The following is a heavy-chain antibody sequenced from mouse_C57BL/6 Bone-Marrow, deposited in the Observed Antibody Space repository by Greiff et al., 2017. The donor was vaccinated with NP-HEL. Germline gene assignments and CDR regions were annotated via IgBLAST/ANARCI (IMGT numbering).Heavy chain of an antibody. D-gene: IGHD3-3*01. V-gene: IGHV5-4*01. CDR3: ARDSLREGGW. CDR2: ISDGGSYT. Sequence: EVQLVESGGGLVKPGGSLKLSCAASGFTFSSYAMSWVRQTPEKRLEWVATISDGGSYTYYPDNVKGRFTISRDNAKNNLYLQMSHLKSEDTAMYYCARDSLREGGWWGKGTLVTVS. CDR1: GFTFSSYA. J-gene: IGHJ3*02.